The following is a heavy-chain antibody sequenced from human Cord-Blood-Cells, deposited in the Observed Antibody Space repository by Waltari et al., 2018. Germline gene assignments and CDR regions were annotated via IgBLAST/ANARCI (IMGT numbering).Heavy chain of an antibody. CDR3: AHELDDAFDI. Sequence: QVQLVQSGAEVKKPGASVKVSCKASGYTFTSYDINWVRQATGQGLGGRGGMNPNGGNTGYAQKCQGRVTITRNTAISTAYMELSSLRSEDTAVYDCAHELDDAFDIWGQGTMVTVSS. V-gene: IGHV1-8*03. CDR1: GYTFTSYD. D-gene: IGHD1-1*01. J-gene: IGHJ3*02. CDR2: MNPNGGNT.